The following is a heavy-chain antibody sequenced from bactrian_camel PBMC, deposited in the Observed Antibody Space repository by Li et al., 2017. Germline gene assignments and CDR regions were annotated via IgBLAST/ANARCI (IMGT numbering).Heavy chain of an antibody. CDR2: IDWNERP. J-gene: IGHJ4*01. D-gene: IGHD1*01. CDR1: GYTFAAYC. V-gene: IGHV3S53*01. Sequence: VQLVESGGGSVQTGGSLRLSCAASGYTFAAYCMSWFRQVPGRQREGVARIDWNERPSYADSVKGRFTISKDLDEKTLYLQMTDVKPEDSATYYCVADPWTLRLPLPVGSSPRDWGQGTQVTVS. CDR3: VADPWTLRLPLPVGSSPRD.